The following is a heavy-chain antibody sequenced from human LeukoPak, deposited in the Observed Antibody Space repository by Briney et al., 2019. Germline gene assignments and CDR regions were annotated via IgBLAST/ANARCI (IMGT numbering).Heavy chain of an antibody. D-gene: IGHD3-10*01. J-gene: IGHJ6*03. CDR2: IYYSGST. CDR1: GGSISSYY. Sequence: SETLSLTCTVSGGSISSYYWSWIRQPPGKGLEWIGYIYYSGSTNYNPSLKSRVTMSVDTSKNQLSLKVSSVTAADTAVYYCARVFDSGSQAYFYYMDVWGKGTTVIISS. V-gene: IGHV4-59*01. CDR3: ARVFDSGSQAYFYYMDV.